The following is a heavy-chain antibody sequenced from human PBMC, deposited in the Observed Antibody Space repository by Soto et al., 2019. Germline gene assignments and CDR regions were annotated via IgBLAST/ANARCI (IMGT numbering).Heavy chain of an antibody. CDR1: GFTFSSYA. V-gene: IGHV3-23*01. CDR3: AKEGPGATFGSRPEYFQH. Sequence: GGSLRLSCAASGFTFSSYAMSWVRQAPGKGLEWVSAISGSGGSTYYADSVKGRFTISSDNSKNTLYLQMNSLRAEDTAVYYCAKEGPGATFGSRPEYFQHWGQGTLVTVSS. J-gene: IGHJ1*01. CDR2: ISGSGGST. D-gene: IGHD1-26*01.